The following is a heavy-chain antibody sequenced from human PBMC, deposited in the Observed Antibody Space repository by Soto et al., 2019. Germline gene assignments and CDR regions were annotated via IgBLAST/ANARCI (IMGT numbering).Heavy chain of an antibody. CDR2: INPSGGST. CDR1: GYTFTSYY. V-gene: IGHV1-46*01. J-gene: IGHJ3*02. CDR3: ARLDRRGYSYGPTANDAFDI. D-gene: IGHD5-18*01. Sequence: GASVKVSCKASGYTFTSYYMHWVRQEPGQGLEWMGIINPSGGSTSYAQKFQGRVTMTRDTSTSTVYMELSSLRSEDTAVYYCARLDRRGYSYGPTANDAFDIWGQGTMVTVSS.